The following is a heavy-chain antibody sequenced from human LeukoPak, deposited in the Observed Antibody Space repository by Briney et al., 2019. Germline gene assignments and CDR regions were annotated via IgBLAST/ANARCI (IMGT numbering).Heavy chain of an antibody. D-gene: IGHD6-13*01. V-gene: IGHV4-59*01. Sequence: SETLSLTCTVSGDSISTYYWSWIRQPPGKGLEWIGYIYYRVTSDYNPSLKSRVTISVDTSKNQFSLKLSSVTAADTAVYYCARFSSIAAAFDYWGLGTLVTVSS. CDR3: ARFSSIAAAFDY. CDR2: IYYRVTS. CDR1: GDSISTYY. J-gene: IGHJ4*02.